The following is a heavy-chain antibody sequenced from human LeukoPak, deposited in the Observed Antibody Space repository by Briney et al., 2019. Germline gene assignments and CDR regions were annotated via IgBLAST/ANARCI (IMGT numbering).Heavy chain of an antibody. CDR3: ARGLSRWSTPTSSYYYRMDV. D-gene: IGHD4-23*01. Sequence: SVRVSCKASGGTLSTYSISWVRQAPGQGLEWMGGIIPIFNTINYAQRFQGRVTLTADESTNTAYMELSSLRSGDTAVYYCARGLSRWSTPTSSYYYRMDVWGQGTTVAVSS. CDR1: GGTLSTYS. CDR2: IIPIFNTI. V-gene: IGHV1-69*01. J-gene: IGHJ6*02.